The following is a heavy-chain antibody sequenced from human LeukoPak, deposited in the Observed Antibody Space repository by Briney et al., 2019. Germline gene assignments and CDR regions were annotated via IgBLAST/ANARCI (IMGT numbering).Heavy chain of an antibody. CDR3: ATSLSFVGYCSSTSCYTLDY. CDR1: GYTFTGYY. V-gene: IGHV1-2*02. CDR2: INPNSGGT. J-gene: IGHJ4*02. D-gene: IGHD2-2*02. Sequence: ASVKVSCKASGYTFTGYYMHWVRQAPGQGLEWMGWINPNSGGTNYAQKFQGRVTMTRDTSISTAYMELSRLRSDDTAVYYCATSLSFVGYCSSTSCYTLDYWGQGTLVTVSS.